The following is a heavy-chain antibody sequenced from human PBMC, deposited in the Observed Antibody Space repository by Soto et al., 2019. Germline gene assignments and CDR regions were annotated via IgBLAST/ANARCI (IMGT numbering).Heavy chain of an antibody. D-gene: IGHD6-6*01. CDR2: INPNSCAT. Sequence: SVEASGRASEYPFTGYYLHCVRQAPGQGLEWMGWINPNSCATTYAQKFQGRVNMTRDTSISTAYMELSRLRSDHTAVYYCARHLIPPRLYSTSSGLIYYFGMDGSDQGNTATVSS. CDR1: EYPFTGYY. CDR3: ARHLIPPRLYSTSSGLIYYFGMDG. V-gene: IGHV1-2*02. J-gene: IGHJ6*02.